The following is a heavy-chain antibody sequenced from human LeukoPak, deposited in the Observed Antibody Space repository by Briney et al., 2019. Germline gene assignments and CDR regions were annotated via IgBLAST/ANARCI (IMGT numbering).Heavy chain of an antibody. CDR2: IYYSGST. V-gene: IGHV4-30-4*01. D-gene: IGHD3-22*01. Sequence: SETLSLTCTVSGGSISSGDYYWSWIRQPPGKGLEWIGYIYYSGSTYYNPSLKSRVTISVDTSKNQFSLKLSSVTAADTAVYYCAREVSYYYDSSGHFDYWGQGTLVTVSP. CDR1: GGSISSGDYY. CDR3: AREVSYYYDSSGHFDY. J-gene: IGHJ4*02.